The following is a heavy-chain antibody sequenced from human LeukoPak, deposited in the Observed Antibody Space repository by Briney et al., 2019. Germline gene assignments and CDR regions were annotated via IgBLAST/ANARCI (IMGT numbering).Heavy chain of an antibody. CDR2: ISSSGSTI. CDR1: GFTFSSYE. V-gene: IGHV3-48*03. CDR3: ATLTPPYNWNDLDFDY. J-gene: IGHJ4*02. D-gene: IGHD1-1*01. Sequence: GGSLRLSCAASGFTFSSYEMNWVRQAPGKGLEWVSYISSSGSTIYYADSVKGRFTISRDNSKNTVYLQMNSLRTADTASYYCATLTPPYNWNDLDFDYWGQGTLVTVSS.